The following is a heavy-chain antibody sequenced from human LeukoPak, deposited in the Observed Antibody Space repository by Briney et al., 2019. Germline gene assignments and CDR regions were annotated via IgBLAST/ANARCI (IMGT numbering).Heavy chain of an antibody. CDR1: GFTVSSNY. CDR3: AKALRWQIYYFDY. CDR2: IYSGGST. V-gene: IGHV3-53*01. Sequence: GGSLRLSCAASGFTVSSNYMGWVRQAPGKGLEWVSVIYSGGSTYYADSVKGRFTISRHNSKNTLYLQMNSLRAEDTAVYYCAKALRWQIYYFDYWGQGTLVTVSS. J-gene: IGHJ4*02. D-gene: IGHD4-17*01.